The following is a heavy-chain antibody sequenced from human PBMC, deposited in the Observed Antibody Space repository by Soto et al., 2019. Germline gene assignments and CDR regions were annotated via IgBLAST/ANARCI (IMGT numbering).Heavy chain of an antibody. CDR3: ARGMSGKYSSSWHNWFDP. Sequence: SETLSLTCAVYGGSFSGYYWSWIRQPPGKGLEWIGEINHSGSTNYNPSLKSRVTISVDTSKNQFSLKLSSVTAADTAVYYCARGMSGKYSSSWHNWFDPWGQGTLVTVYS. D-gene: IGHD6-13*01. CDR1: GGSFSGYY. J-gene: IGHJ5*02. V-gene: IGHV4-34*01. CDR2: INHSGST.